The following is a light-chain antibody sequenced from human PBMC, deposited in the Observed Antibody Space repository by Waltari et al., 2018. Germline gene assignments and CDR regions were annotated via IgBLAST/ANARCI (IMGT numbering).Light chain of an antibody. V-gene: IGKV3-20*01. CDR3: QQYDSSPPKFT. Sequence: EVVLTQYPVTLSLSPGERATLPCRASQSVSSTYLAWYQQKPGQAPRLLIYGASSRATGIPVRFSGSGSGTDFTLTISRLESEDFAVYYCQQYDSSPPKFTFGPGTKVDIK. CDR2: GAS. CDR1: QSVSSTY. J-gene: IGKJ3*01.